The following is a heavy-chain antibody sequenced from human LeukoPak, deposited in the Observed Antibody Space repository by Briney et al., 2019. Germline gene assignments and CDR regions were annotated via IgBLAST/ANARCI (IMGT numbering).Heavy chain of an antibody. J-gene: IGHJ4*02. V-gene: IGHV4-31*03. CDR1: GGSISSGGYY. Sequence: SQTLSLTCTVSGGSISSGGYYWSWIRQHPGKGLEWIGYIYYSGSTYYNPSLKSRVTISVDTSKNQFSLKLSSVTAADTAVYYRARVVIQLWRILDYWGQGTLVTVSS. CDR2: IYYSGST. CDR3: ARVVIQLWRILDY. D-gene: IGHD5-18*01.